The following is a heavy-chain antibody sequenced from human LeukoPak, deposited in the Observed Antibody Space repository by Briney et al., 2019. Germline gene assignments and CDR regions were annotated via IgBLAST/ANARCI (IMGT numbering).Heavy chain of an antibody. CDR1: GFAFNDYW. D-gene: IGHD1-26*01. CDR3: ARAVFSGSYYYYYYMDV. CDR2: IKEDGSEK. Sequence: GGSLRLSCAASGFAFNDYWMSWVRQAPGKGLEWVANIKEDGSEKYYVDSVKGRFTISRDNAKNSLYLQMNSLRAEDTAVFYCARAVFSGSYYYYYYMDVWGKGTTVTVFS. J-gene: IGHJ6*03. V-gene: IGHV3-7*01.